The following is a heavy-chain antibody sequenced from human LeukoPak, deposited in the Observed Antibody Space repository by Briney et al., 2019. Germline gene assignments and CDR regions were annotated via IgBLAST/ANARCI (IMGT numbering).Heavy chain of an antibody. CDR3: AKNPLVSGTIYFDS. D-gene: IGHD6-19*01. J-gene: IGHJ4*02. V-gene: IGHV3-30*02. CDR2: IRYDGSTK. CDR1: GFTLICCG. Sequence: GGSLRLSCAASGFTLICCGMHWVRQAPGKGLEWVAFIRYDGSTKYYTDSVKGRFTISRDNSKSTLYLEMNSLRAEDTAIYYCAKNPLVSGTIYFDSWGQGTLLTVSS.